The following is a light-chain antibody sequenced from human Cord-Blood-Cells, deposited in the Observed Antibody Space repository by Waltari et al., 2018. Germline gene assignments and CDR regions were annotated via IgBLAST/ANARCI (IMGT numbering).Light chain of an antibody. CDR3: QQRSNWLT. CDR2: DAS. Sequence: EIVFTQSPATLSLSPGERATLSCRASQGVSSYLAWYQQKPGQAPRLLIYDASNRATGIPARFSGSGSGTDFTLTISSLEPEDFAVYYCQQRSNWLTFGGGTKVEIK. V-gene: IGKV3-11*01. CDR1: QGVSSY. J-gene: IGKJ4*01.